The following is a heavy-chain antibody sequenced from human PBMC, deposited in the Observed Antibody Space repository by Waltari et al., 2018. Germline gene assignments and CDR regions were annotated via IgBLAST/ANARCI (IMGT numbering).Heavy chain of an antibody. D-gene: IGHD3-10*01. CDR2: IYSSGST. J-gene: IGHJ5*02. Sequence: QVQLQESGPGLVKPSETLSLICSVSGGSISTHFWGWLRQPPGKTLEWIGNIYSSGSTNYNPSLTSRVTRSLDMSMNQFSLKLRSVSAADTAVYYCARASYGSGSSWFDPWGQGNLVTVSS. V-gene: IGHV4-59*11. CDR1: GGSISTHF. CDR3: ARASYGSGSSWFDP.